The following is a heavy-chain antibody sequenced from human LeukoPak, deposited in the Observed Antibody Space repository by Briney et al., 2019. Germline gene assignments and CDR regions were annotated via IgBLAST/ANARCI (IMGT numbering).Heavy chain of an antibody. CDR1: GFTFSSYA. CDR3: AKDLGAYYYDSSGYP. D-gene: IGHD3-22*01. Sequence: GGSLRLSCAASGFTFSSYAMSWVRQAPGKGLEWVSAISGSGSTYYADSVKGRFTISRDNSKNTLYLQMNSLRAEDTAVYYCAKDLGAYYYDSSGYPWGQGTLVTVSS. CDR2: ISGSGST. J-gene: IGHJ5*02. V-gene: IGHV3-23*01.